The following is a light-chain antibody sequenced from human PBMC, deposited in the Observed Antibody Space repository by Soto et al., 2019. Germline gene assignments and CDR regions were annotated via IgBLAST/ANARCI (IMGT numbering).Light chain of an antibody. J-gene: IGKJ1*01. CDR1: QSVSNNY. V-gene: IGKV3-20*01. CDR2: GAS. Sequence: EIVLTPSPGTLSLSPGERATLSCRASQSVSNNYLAWYQQKPGQAPRLLIYGASRRATGIPDRFTGSGSGTDFTLTISRLEPEDFAVYYCQQYVSSPWAFGQGTKVDIK. CDR3: QQYVSSPWA.